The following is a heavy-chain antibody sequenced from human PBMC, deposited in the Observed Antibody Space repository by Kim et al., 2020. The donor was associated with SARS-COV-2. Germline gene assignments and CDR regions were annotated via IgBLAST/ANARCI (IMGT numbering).Heavy chain of an antibody. V-gene: IGHV1-2*06. J-gene: IGHJ6*02. D-gene: IGHD3-9*01. CDR3: ARDRQPVLRYFDWSVDV. CDR1: GYTFTGYY. Sequence: ASVKVSCKASGYTFTGYYIHWVRQAPGQGLEWMGRTNPNSGGTNYAQKFQGRVTMTRDTSISTAYMELSRLRSDDTAVYYCARDRQPVLRYFDWSVDVWGQGTTVTVSS. CDR2: TNPNSGGT.